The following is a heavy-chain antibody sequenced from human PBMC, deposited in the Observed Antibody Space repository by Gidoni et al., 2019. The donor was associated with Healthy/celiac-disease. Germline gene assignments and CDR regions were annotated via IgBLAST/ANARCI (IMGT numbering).Heavy chain of an antibody. V-gene: IGHV1-3*01. D-gene: IGHD3-10*01. J-gene: IGHJ4*02. CDR1: GYPFTSSA. Sequence: QVQLVQSGAEVKKPGASVKVSCKASGYPFTSSAMHWVRQAPGQRLEWMGWINAGNGNTKYSQKFQGRVTITRDTSASTAYMELSSLRSEDTAVYYWARELLWFGEPLEPYFDYWGQGTLVTVSS. CDR3: ARELLWFGEPLEPYFDY. CDR2: INAGNGNT.